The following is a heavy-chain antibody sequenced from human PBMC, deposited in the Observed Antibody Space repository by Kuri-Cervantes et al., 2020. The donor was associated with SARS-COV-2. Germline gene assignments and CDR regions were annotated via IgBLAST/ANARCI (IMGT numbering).Heavy chain of an antibody. CDR2: IKQDGSEK. Sequence: GESLKISCAASGFTFDDYAMHWVRQAPGKGLEWVANIKQDGSEKYYVDSVKGRFTISRDNAKNSLYLQMNSLRVEDTAVYYCARVRSWDEYFDYWGQGTLVTVSS. CDR1: GFTFDDYA. CDR3: ARVRSWDEYFDY. D-gene: IGHD6-13*01. J-gene: IGHJ4*02. V-gene: IGHV3-7*01.